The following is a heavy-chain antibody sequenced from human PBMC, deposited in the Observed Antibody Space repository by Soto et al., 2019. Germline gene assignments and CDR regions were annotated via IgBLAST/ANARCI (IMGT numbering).Heavy chain of an antibody. CDR1: GFTFSSYA. V-gene: IGHV3-23*01. D-gene: IGHD6-13*01. CDR3: ARLSSSWYFDY. J-gene: IGHJ4*02. Sequence: EVQLLESGGGLVQPGGSLRLSCAASGFTFSSYAMNWVRQAPGKGLEWGSVISGSDGSTYYTDSVKGRLTISRDNSKNTLNLQMNSLRAEDTAVYYCARLSSSWYFDYWGQGTLVTVSS. CDR2: ISGSDGST.